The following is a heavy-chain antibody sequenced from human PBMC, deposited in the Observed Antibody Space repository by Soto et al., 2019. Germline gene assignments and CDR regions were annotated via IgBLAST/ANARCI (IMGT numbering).Heavy chain of an antibody. J-gene: IGHJ6*02. CDR2: IIPIFPTP. V-gene: IGHV1-69*12. D-gene: IGHD4-4*01. CDR1: GGTFRSST. Sequence: QVQLVQSGAEVKKPGSSVTLSCKASGGTFRSSTISWVRQAPGQGLEWMGGIIPIFPTPDYAQKFQDRVTITEDESARTAYMELSSLTSEDTAVYYCARDRDRLQLGGNYYYIMDVWGQGTTVTVSS. CDR3: ARDRDRLQLGGNYYYIMDV.